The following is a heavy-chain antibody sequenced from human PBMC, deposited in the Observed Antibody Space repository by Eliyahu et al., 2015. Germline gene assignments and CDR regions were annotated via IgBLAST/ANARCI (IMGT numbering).Heavy chain of an antibody. J-gene: IGHJ2*01. CDR3: ATDRSGYQRPDYWYFDL. CDR1: GGTFSSYA. D-gene: IGHD3-22*01. Sequence: EVKKPGSSVKVSYKASGGTFSSYAISWVRQAPGQGLEWMGGIIPIFGTANYAQKFQGRVTITADESTSTAYMELSSLRSEDTAVYYCATDRSGYQRPDYWYFDLWGRGTLVTVSS. CDR2: IIPIFGTA. V-gene: IGHV1-69*01.